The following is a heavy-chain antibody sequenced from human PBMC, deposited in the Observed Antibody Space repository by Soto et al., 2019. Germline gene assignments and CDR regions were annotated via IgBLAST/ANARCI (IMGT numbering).Heavy chain of an antibody. J-gene: IGHJ6*02. V-gene: IGHV4-59*01. CDR2: IYYSGST. CDR3: ARVNDLTGLDYYYYYGMDV. Sequence: SETLSLTCTVSGGSISGNYWSWIRQPPGKGLEWIGYIYYSGSTNYNPSLKSRVTISVDTSKNQFSLKLSSVTAADTAVYYCARVNDLTGLDYYYYYGMDVWGQGTTVTVSS. CDR1: GGSISGNY. D-gene: IGHD3-9*01.